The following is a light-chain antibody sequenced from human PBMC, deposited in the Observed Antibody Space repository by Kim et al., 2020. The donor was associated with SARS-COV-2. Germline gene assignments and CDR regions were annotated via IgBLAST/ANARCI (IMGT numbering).Light chain of an antibody. CDR3: SSYTTSSTLV. CDR1: SSDVGSYNR. J-gene: IGLJ2*01. V-gene: IGLV2-18*02. CDR2: EVS. Sequence: QSALTQPPSVSGSPGQSVTISCTGTSSDVGSYNRVSWYQQPPGTAPKLMIYEVSNRPSGVPDRFSGSKSGKTASLTISGLQADDEADYYCSSYTTSSTLVFGGGTQLTVL.